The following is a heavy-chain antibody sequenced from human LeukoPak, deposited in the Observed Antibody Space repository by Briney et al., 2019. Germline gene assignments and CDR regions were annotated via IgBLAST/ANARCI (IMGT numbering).Heavy chain of an antibody. CDR1: GFTFSSYS. D-gene: IGHD1-26*01. CDR3: ARVLVGATLGFDY. Sequence: GGSLRLSCAASGFTFSSYSMNWVRQAPGKGLEWVSSISSSSSYIYYADSVKGRFTISRDNAKNSLYPQMNSLRAEDTAVYYCARVLVGATLGFDYWGQGTLVTASS. J-gene: IGHJ4*02. V-gene: IGHV3-21*01. CDR2: ISSSSSYI.